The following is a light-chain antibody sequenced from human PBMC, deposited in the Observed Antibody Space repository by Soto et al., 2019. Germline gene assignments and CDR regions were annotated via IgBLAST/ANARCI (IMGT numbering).Light chain of an antibody. CDR1: ITDIGAYIY. V-gene: IGLV2-14*01. CDR2: GVS. CDR3: SSYTSSITPYV. Sequence: QSALTQPASVSGSPGQSITISCTGTITDIGAYIYVSWYQQHPGKAPKLLIYGVSSRPSGVSNRFSGSKSGNAAYLTISGLQADDEAEYYCSSYTSSITPYVFGTGTKVTVL. J-gene: IGLJ1*01.